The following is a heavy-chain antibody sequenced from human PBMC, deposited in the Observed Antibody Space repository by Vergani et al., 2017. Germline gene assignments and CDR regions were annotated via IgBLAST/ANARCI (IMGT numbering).Heavy chain of an antibody. V-gene: IGHV4-30-4*01. Sequence: QVQLQESGPGLVKPSQTLSLTCTVSGGSISSDNYYWSWIRQPPGKGLEWIGYIYYSGFTYYNPSLKSRVSISVDTSKNQFSLKLSSVTAADTAVYYCARYSGGDSEYFQHWGQGTLVTVYS. CDR2: IYYSGFT. J-gene: IGHJ1*01. CDR3: ARYSGGDSEYFQH. CDR1: GGSISSDNYY. D-gene: IGHD1-26*01.